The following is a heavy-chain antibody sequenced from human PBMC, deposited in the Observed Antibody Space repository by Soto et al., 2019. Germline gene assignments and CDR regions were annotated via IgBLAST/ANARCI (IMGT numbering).Heavy chain of an antibody. D-gene: IGHD3-9*01. Sequence: GWSLRLSCAASGYTFSTYTMNGVRKAPGKGLEWVSGINAPGSPTYYAASVKGRFTVSRDNSKKMLFLQMNSLRDEDTAVYYCAKDRHPDGIWTFDSWGPGTLVTVSS. V-gene: IGHV3-23*01. CDR2: INAPGSPT. CDR3: AKDRHPDGIWTFDS. J-gene: IGHJ4*02. CDR1: GYTFSTYT.